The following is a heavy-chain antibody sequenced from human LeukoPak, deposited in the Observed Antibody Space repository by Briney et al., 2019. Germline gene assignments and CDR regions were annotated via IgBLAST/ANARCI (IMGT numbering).Heavy chain of an antibody. D-gene: IGHD1-1*01. CDR2: INHSGST. CDR1: GGSFSGYY. Sequence: SETLSLTCAVYGGSFSGYYWSWIRQPPGKGLEWIGEINHSGSTNYNPSLKSRVTISVDTSKNQFSLKLSSVTAADTAVYYCARNWNDLSYFDYWGQGTLVTVSS. J-gene: IGHJ4*02. V-gene: IGHV4-34*01. CDR3: ARNWNDLSYFDY.